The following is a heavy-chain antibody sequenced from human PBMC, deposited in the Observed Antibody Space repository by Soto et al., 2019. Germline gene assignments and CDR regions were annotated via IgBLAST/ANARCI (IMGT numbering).Heavy chain of an antibody. V-gene: IGHV4-61*01. CDR1: GGSVSSGSYY. D-gene: IGHD2-2*02. CDR2: IYYSGST. CDR3: ARNVVVVPAAIGWFDP. J-gene: IGHJ5*02. Sequence: PSETLSLTCTVSGGSVSSGSYYWGWIRQPPGKGLEWIGYIYYSGSTNYSPSLKSRVTISVDTSKNQFSLKLSSVTAADTAVYYCARNVVVVPAAIGWFDPWGQGTLVTVSS.